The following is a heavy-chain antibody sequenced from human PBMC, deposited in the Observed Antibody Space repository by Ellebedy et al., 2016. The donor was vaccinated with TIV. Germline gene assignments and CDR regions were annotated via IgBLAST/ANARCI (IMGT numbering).Heavy chain of an antibody. V-gene: IGHV3-33*08. CDR1: GSTFSSYG. D-gene: IGHD3-10*01. Sequence: PGGSLRLSCAASGSTFSSYGMHWVRQAPGKGLEWVAVIWYDGSNKYYADSVKGRFTISRDNSKNTLYLQMNSLRAEDTAVYYCARASITMVRGVNWYFDLWGRGTLVTVSS. CDR2: IWYDGSNK. CDR3: ARASITMVRGVNWYFDL. J-gene: IGHJ2*01.